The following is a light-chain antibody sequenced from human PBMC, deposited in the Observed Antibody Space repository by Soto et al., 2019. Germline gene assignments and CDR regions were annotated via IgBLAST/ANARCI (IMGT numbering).Light chain of an antibody. CDR3: ETWDSNTRV. Sequence: VLTQSSSASASLGSSVKLTCTLSSGHSSYIIAWHQQQPGKAPRYLMKLEGSGSYNKGSGVPDRFSGSSSGADRYLTISNLHSEDEADYYCETWDSNTRVFGGGTKLTVL. CDR1: SGHSSYI. CDR2: LEGSGSY. V-gene: IGLV4-60*03. J-gene: IGLJ3*02.